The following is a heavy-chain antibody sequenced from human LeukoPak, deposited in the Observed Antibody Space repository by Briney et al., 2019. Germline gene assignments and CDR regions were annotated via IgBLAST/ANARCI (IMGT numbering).Heavy chain of an antibody. CDR2: IWYDGSNK. D-gene: IGHD3-16*01. CDR1: GFTFSSYG. V-gene: IGHV3-33*01. CDR3: ARKGDNAFDY. J-gene: IGHJ4*02. Sequence: GGSLRLSCAASGFTFSSYGMHWVRQAPGKGLEWVAAIWYDGSNKYYADSVKGRFTISRDNSKNTLYLQMNSLRAEDTAVYYCARKGDNAFDYWGQGTLVTVSS.